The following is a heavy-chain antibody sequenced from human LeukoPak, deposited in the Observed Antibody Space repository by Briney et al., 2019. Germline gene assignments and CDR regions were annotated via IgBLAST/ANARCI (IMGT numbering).Heavy chain of an antibody. CDR3: ARESNDYVWGSYRSYYFDY. V-gene: IGHV3-66*01. D-gene: IGHD3-16*02. Sequence: GGSLRLSCAASGFTVSSNYMSWVRQAPGKGLEWVSVIYSGGSTYYADSVKGRFTISRDNSKNTLYLQMNSLRAEDTAVYYCARESNDYVWGSYRSYYFDYWGQGTLVTVSS. J-gene: IGHJ4*02. CDR2: IYSGGST. CDR1: GFTVSSNY.